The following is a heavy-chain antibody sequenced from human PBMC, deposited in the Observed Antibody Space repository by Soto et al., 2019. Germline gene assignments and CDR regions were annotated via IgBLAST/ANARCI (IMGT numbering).Heavy chain of an antibody. J-gene: IGHJ4*02. V-gene: IGHV1-2*02. D-gene: IGHD2-21*02. CDR2: INPNSGGT. Sequence: QVQLVQSGAEVKKPGASVKVSCKASGYTLTGYYMHWVRQAPGQGLEWMGWINPNSGGTNYAQKFQGRVTMTRDTSISTAYMELSRLRSDDTAVYYCARVIAYCGGDCYSLGDYWGQGTLVTVSS. CDR1: GYTLTGYY. CDR3: ARVIAYCGGDCYSLGDY.